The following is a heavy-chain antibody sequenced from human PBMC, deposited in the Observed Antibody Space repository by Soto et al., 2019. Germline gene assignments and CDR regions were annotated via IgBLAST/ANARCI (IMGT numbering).Heavy chain of an antibody. CDR1: GYRLTNND. CDR3: PRMAMFGSLNWFDP. V-gene: IGHV1-8*01. CDR2: MKPGSGDT. Sequence: GSVKASCKASGYRLTNNDASSEREATGQGLEGMGWMKPGSGDTGYAEKFQGRVTMTRDISIATAYIELSSLSSDHTAIYWCPRMAMFGSLNWFDPGGRGTLVTCSS. D-gene: IGHD3-10*01. J-gene: IGHJ5*02.